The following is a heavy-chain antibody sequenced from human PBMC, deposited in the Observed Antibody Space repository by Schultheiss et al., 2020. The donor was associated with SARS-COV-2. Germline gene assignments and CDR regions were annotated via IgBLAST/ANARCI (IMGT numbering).Heavy chain of an antibody. CDR1: GFTFSSYA. Sequence: GGSLRLSCAASGFTFSSYAMHWVRQAPGKGLEWVAVIWYDGSNKYYADSVKGRFTISRDNSKNTLYLQMNSLRAEDTAVYYCARDRSTVTREVDYWGQGTLVTVSS. J-gene: IGHJ4*02. D-gene: IGHD4-17*01. CDR3: ARDRSTVTREVDY. CDR2: IWYDGSNK. V-gene: IGHV3-30-3*01.